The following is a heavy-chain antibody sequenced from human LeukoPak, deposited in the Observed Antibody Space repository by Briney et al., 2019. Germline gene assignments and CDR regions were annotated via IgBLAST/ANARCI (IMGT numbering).Heavy chain of an antibody. J-gene: IGHJ5*02. Sequence: GASVKVSCKASGYTFTCYYMHWVRQAPGQGLEWMGRINPNSGGTNYAQKFQGRVTMTRDTSISTAYMELSRLRSDDTAVYYCATLVVPAAMVYNWFDPWGQGTLVSVSS. V-gene: IGHV1-2*06. CDR3: ATLVVPAAMVYNWFDP. D-gene: IGHD2-2*01. CDR2: INPNSGGT. CDR1: GYTFTCYY.